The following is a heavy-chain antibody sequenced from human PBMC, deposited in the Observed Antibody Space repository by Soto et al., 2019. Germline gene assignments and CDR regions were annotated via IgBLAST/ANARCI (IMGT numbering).Heavy chain of an antibody. CDR3: ATDRNCLSPSCFPYNFDY. CDR1: GFKFSISA. D-gene: IGHD2-2*01. J-gene: IGHJ4*02. CDR2: ILVGTGST. Sequence: GASVKVSCKASGFKFSISAIQWVRQARGQRLEWIGWILVGTGSTYYAQKFQERVTITRDMSTDTTYMELSVLSSEDTAVYYCATDRNCLSPSCFPYNFDYWGQGSLVTVSS. V-gene: IGHV1-58*02.